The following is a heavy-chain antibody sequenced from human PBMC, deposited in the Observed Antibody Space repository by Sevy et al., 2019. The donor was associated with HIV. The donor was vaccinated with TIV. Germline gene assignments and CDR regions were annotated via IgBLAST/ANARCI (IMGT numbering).Heavy chain of an antibody. V-gene: IGHV3-15*01. D-gene: IGHD3-22*01. CDR3: TTGIPGSKVFDYYDSSGYYSGFDY. CDR2: IKSKTDGGTT. CDR1: GFTFSNAW. Sequence: GSLRLSCAASGFTFSNAWMSWVRQAPGKGLEWVGRIKSKTDGGTTDYAAPVKGRFTISRDDSKNTLYLQMNSLKTEDTAVYYCTTGIPGSKVFDYYDSSGYYSGFDYWGQGTLVTVSS. J-gene: IGHJ4*02.